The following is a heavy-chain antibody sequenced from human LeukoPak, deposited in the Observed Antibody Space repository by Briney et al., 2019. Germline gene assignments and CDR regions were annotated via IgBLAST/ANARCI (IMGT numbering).Heavy chain of an antibody. V-gene: IGHV1-2*02. D-gene: IGHD2/OR15-2a*01. Sequence: EASVKVSCKASGYTFTGYYMHWVRQAPGQGLEWMGWINPNSGGSNYAQKFQGRVTMTRDTSISTAYMELSRLRSDDTAVYYCARDLSPAYFDYWGQGTLVTVSS. J-gene: IGHJ4*02. CDR2: INPNSGGS. CDR1: GYTFTGYY. CDR3: ARDLSPAYFDY.